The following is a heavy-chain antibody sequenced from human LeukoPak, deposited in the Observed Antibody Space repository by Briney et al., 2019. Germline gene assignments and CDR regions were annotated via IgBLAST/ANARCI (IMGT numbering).Heavy chain of an antibody. CDR1: GGTFSSYA. Sequence: SVKVSCKASGGTFSSYAISWVRQAPGQGLEWMGRIIPILGIANYAQKFQGRVTITADKSTSTAYMELSSLRSEDTAVYYCARAYKRGAFDIWGQGTMVTVSS. V-gene: IGHV1-69*04. CDR3: ARAYKRGAFDI. D-gene: IGHD1-1*01. J-gene: IGHJ3*02. CDR2: IIPILGIA.